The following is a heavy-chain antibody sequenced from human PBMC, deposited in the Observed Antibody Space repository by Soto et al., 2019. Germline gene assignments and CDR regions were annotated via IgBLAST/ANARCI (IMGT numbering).Heavy chain of an antibody. CDR1: GGTFSSYA. CDR2: IIPIFGTA. J-gene: IGHJ6*02. D-gene: IGHD3-10*01. CDR3: AKAGGFGAKSSGNPIDENYYYYYGMDV. V-gene: IGHV1-69*13. Sequence: EASVKVSCKASGGTFSSYAISWVRQAPGQGLEWMGGIIPIFGTANYAQKFQGRVTITADESTSTAYMELSSLRSEDTAVYYCAKAGGFGAKSSGNPIDENYYYYYGMDVWGQGTTVTVSS.